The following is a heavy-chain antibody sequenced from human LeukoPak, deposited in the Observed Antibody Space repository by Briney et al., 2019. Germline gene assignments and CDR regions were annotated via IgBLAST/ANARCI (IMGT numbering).Heavy chain of an antibody. Sequence: GAAVKVSCKASEGTFSSYAISWVRQAPGQGLEWVGGIIPIFGTANYAQKFQGRVTITTDESTSTAYMELSSLRSEDTAVYYCARDSTYCYDSSGYYFGSYWGQGTPVTVSS. CDR3: ARDSTYCYDSSGYYFGSY. J-gene: IGHJ4*02. V-gene: IGHV1-69*05. CDR2: IIPIFGTA. D-gene: IGHD3-22*01. CDR1: EGTFSSYA.